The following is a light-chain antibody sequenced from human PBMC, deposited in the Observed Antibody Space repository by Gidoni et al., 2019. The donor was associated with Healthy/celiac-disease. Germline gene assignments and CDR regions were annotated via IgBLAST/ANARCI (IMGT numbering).Light chain of an antibody. CDR3: CSYAGRPG. CDR1: SSDVGSYNL. CDR2: EGS. V-gene: IGLV2-23*01. J-gene: IGLJ2*01. Sequence: QSALTQPASVSVCPGQSITISCTGISSDVGSYNLVSWYHQHPGKSPKPMIYEGSKRPSGVSNRFSGCKSGNTASLTISGLQAEDEADYYCCSYAGRPGFGGGTKLTVL.